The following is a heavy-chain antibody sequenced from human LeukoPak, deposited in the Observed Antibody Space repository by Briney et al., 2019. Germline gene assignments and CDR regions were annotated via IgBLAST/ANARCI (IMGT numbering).Heavy chain of an antibody. Sequence: GESLKISCKGSGYRFTSYWIGWVRQMPGKGLEWMGFIYPGDSDTRYSPSFQGQITISADKSMSTAYLQWSSLKASDTAMYYCARRRGRYSGDAFDIWGQGTMVTVSS. CDR2: IYPGDSDT. D-gene: IGHD1-26*01. J-gene: IGHJ3*02. CDR1: GYRFTSYW. V-gene: IGHV5-51*01. CDR3: ARRRGRYSGDAFDI.